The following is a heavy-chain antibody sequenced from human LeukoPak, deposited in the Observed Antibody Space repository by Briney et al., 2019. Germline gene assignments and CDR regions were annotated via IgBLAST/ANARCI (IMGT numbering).Heavy chain of an antibody. D-gene: IGHD3-3*01. Sequence: GASVTVSCKASGYTFTSYDINWVRQATGQGLEWMGWMNPNSGNTGYAQKFQGRVTITRNTSISTAYMELSSLRSEDTAVYYCARAGRGDDFWSGYYYCYYYYMDVWGKGTTVTVSS. CDR1: GYTFTSYD. J-gene: IGHJ6*03. V-gene: IGHV1-8*03. CDR3: ARAGRGDDFWSGYYYCYYYYMDV. CDR2: MNPNSGNT.